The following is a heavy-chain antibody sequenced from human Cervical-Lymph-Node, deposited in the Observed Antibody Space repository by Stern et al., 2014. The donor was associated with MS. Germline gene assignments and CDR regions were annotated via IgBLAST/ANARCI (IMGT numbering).Heavy chain of an antibody. D-gene: IGHD1-14*01. CDR1: GYKFSIYC. J-gene: IGHJ4*02. CDR3: ARQTTAWASDV. Sequence: EVQLVQSGAELIRPGESLKISCKGSGYKFSIYCIAWVRQMPGKGLEWNGTNYPGASETRCSPSFQGKVTMSANKSTSTAYLQWSSLNASDTAMYFCARQTTAWASDVWGQGTLVTVSS. CDR2: NYPGASET. V-gene: IGHV5-51*01.